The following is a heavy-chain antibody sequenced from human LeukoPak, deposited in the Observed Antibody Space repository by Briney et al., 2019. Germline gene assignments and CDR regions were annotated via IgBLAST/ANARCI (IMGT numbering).Heavy chain of an antibody. CDR3: AKINNDDDY. J-gene: IGHJ4*02. V-gene: IGHV3-30*18. D-gene: IGHD1/OR15-1a*01. CDR2: ISPDGKIE. CDR1: GFTFTTFG. Sequence: GGSLRLSCAASGFTFTTFGIHWVRQAPGECLEWVASISPDGKIEYYTDSVKGRFTVSRDNSKNMIYLRMNSLRGEDSAVYFCAKINNDDDYWGQGALVTVSS.